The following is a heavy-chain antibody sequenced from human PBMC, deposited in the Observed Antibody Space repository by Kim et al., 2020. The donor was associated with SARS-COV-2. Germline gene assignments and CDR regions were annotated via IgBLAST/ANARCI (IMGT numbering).Heavy chain of an antibody. J-gene: IGHJ2*01. CDR2: ISSSGSTI. CDR1: GFTFSSYE. D-gene: IGHD2-21*02. CDR3: ARGPPGQPYGGNSASDWYFDL. Sequence: GGSLRLSCAASGFTFSSYEMNWVRQAPGKGLEWVSYISSSGSTIYYADSVKGRFTISRDNAKNSLYLQMNSLRAEDTAVYYCARGPPGQPYGGNSASDWYFDLWGRGTLVTVSS. V-gene: IGHV3-48*03.